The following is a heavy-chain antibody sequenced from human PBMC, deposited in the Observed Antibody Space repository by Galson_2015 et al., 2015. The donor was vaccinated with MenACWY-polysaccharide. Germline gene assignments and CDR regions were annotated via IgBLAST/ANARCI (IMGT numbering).Heavy chain of an antibody. J-gene: IGHJ4*02. CDR1: GFSLTSYW. CDR3: VRGNSGYGNFDY. D-gene: IGHD6-13*01. Sequence: SLRLSCAASGFSLTSYWMHWVRQAPGNGLVWVSRIYDSAFYADSVKGRFTISRDNARNTLYLQMNSLRPEDTAVYYCVRGNSGYGNFDYWGQGTLVTVSS. CDR2: IYDSA. V-gene: IGHV3-74*01.